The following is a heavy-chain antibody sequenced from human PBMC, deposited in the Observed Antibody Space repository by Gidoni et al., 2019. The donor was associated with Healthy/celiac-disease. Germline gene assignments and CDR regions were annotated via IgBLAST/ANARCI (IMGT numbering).Heavy chain of an antibody. J-gene: IGHJ4*02. V-gene: IGHV4-34*01. D-gene: IGHD2-15*01. CDR3: ASYCSGGSCYAGPAR. CDR2: INHSGST. Sequence: QVQLQQWGAGLLKPSETLSLTCAVYGGSFSGYYWSWIRQPPGKGLEWIGEINHSGSTNYNPSLKSRVTISVDTSKNQFSLKLSSVTAADTAVYYCASYCSGGSCYAGPARWGQGTLVTVSS. CDR1: GGSFSGYY.